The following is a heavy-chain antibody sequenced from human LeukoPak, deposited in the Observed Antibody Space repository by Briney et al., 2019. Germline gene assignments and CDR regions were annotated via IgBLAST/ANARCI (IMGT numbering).Heavy chain of an antibody. J-gene: IGHJ4*02. CDR1: GYSFTGYY. CDR2: INPNSGDT. CDR3: ARDAAHQATVVVTNEPRGTPGAADY. D-gene: IGHD3-22*01. Sequence: ASVKVSCKASGYSFTGYYIHWVRQAPGQGLEWMGWINPNSGDTTYAQKFQGRVTMTRDTSISTAYMEVSRLTSHDTAVYYCARDAAHQATVVVTNEPRGTPGAADYWGQGTLVTVSS. V-gene: IGHV1-2*02.